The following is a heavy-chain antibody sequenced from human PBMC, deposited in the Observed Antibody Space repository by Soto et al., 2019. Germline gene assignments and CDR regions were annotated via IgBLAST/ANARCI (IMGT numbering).Heavy chain of an antibody. J-gene: IGHJ4*02. CDR2: ISGSGGST. CDR3: AKDSKDSRHFDY. CDR1: GFTFSSYA. D-gene: IGHD3-22*01. V-gene: IGHV3-23*01. Sequence: GGSLRLSCAASGFTFSSYAMSWVRQAPGKGLEWVSAISGSGGSTYYADSVKGRLTISRDNSKNTLYLQMNSLRAEDTAVYYCAKDSKDSRHFDYWGQGTLVTVSS.